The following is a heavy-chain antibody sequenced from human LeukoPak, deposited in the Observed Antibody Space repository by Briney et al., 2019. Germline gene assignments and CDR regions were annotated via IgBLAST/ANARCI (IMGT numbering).Heavy chain of an antibody. Sequence: AASVKVSCKASGKTFTSSYFHWVRQAPGQGLEWMGMIYPSGGSTIYAQKFQGRVTLTRDTSTSTVHMELSSLRSEDTAVYYCTRTFLGSLPHFDYWGQGTLVTVSS. J-gene: IGHJ4*02. D-gene: IGHD3-3*01. CDR1: GKTFTSSY. CDR2: IYPSGGST. CDR3: TRTFLGSLPHFDY. V-gene: IGHV1-46*01.